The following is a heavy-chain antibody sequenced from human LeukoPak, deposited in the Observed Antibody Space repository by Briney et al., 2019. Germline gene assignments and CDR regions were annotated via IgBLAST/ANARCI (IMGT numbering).Heavy chain of an antibody. J-gene: IGHJ4*02. V-gene: IGHV1-69*05. CDR2: IIPIFGTA. CDR3: ARYSSSWYYFDY. CDR1: GGTFSSYA. D-gene: IGHD6-13*01. Sequence: SVKVSCKASGGTFSSYAISWVRQAPGQGLEWMGGIIPIFGTANYAQKFQGRVTMTRDMSTSTVYMELSSLRSEDTAVYYCARYSSSWYYFDYWGQGTLVTVSS.